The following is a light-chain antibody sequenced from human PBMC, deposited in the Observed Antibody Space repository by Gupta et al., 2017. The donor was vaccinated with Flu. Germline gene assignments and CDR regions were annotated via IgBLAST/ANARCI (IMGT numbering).Light chain of an antibody. V-gene: IGLV6-57*03. J-gene: IGLJ3*02. CDR3: QSYDRSNRWF. CDR1: SGSIASNI. CDR2: EDN. Sequence: NFLLSQPHSASELPGKTVSISCTRSSGSIASNIVQWYQQRPGTAPTLVIYEDNQRPSGDPDRFSGSIDTSSNSASLTISERKTEDEADYYGQSYDRSNRWFFGGGTKLTVL.